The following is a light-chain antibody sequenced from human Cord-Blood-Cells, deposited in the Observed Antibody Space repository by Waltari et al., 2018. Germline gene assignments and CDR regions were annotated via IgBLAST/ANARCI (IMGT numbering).Light chain of an antibody. J-gene: IGLJ2*01. V-gene: IGLV2-18*02. Sequence: QSALTQPPSVSGSPGQSVTIACTGTSSDVGSHNRVSCSQQPPGTAPKLMLYEVSNRPSGVPDRFSGSKSGNTASLTISGLQAEDEADYSCSSYTSSSTFVVVGGGTKLTVL. CDR3: SSYTSSSTFVV. CDR1: SSDVGSHNR. CDR2: EVS.